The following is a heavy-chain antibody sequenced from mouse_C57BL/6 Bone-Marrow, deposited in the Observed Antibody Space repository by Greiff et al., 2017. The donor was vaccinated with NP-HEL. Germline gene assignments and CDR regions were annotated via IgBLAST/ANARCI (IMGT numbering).Heavy chain of an antibody. J-gene: IGHJ1*03. CDR2: IWSGGST. D-gene: IGHD2-3*01. CDR1: GFSFTSYG. CDR3: ARKFRGGYFWYFDV. V-gene: IGHV2-2*01. Sequence: QVQLKQSGPGLVQPSQTLSITCTVSGFSFTSYGVHWVRQSPGKGLEWLGVIWSGGSTDYNAAFISRLSISKDNSKSQVFFKMNSLQADDTAIYYCARKFRGGYFWYFDVWGTGTTVTVSS.